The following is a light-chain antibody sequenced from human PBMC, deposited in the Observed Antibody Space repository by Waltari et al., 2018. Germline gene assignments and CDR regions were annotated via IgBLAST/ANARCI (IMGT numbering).Light chain of an antibody. CDR3: AIWDSSLSIVI. J-gene: IGLJ2*01. V-gene: IGLV1-51*01. CDR1: SSNIGNTY. CDR2: DNT. Sequence: QSVLPQPPSVSAAPGQRVTISCPGSSSNIGNTYVFWYQQLPGTVPKLLIFDNTQRPSGIPDRFSGSKSGTSATLDITGLQTGDEADYYCAIWDSSLSIVIFGGGTKLTVL.